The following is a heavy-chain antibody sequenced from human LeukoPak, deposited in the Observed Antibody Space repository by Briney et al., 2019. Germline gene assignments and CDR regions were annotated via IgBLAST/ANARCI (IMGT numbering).Heavy chain of an antibody. Sequence: GASVKVSCKASGYTFTSYDINWVRQATGQGLEWMGWINPNSGGTNYAQKFQGRVTMTRDTSISTAYMELSRLRSDDTAVYYCTRGETGRDSSGYFGYWGQGTLVTVSS. CDR1: GYTFTSYD. V-gene: IGHV1-2*02. CDR2: INPNSGGT. D-gene: IGHD3-22*01. CDR3: TRGETGRDSSGYFGY. J-gene: IGHJ4*02.